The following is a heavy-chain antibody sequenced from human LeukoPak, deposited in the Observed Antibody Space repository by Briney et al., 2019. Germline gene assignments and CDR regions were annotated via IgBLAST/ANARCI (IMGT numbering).Heavy chain of an antibody. CDR2: IWYDGSNK. CDR3: ARDPSGTHFDY. D-gene: IGHD1-26*01. J-gene: IGHJ4*02. Sequence: QSGRSLRLSCAASGFTFSRFGMHWVRQAPGKGLEWVAVIWYDGSNKYYADSVKGRFTISRDNSRNTLYLQMNSLRAEDTAMYYCARDPSGTHFDYWSQGTLVAVSS. CDR1: GFTFSRFG. V-gene: IGHV3-33*01.